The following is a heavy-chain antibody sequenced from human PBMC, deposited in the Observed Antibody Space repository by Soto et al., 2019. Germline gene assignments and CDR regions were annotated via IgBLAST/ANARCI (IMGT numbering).Heavy chain of an antibody. D-gene: IGHD5-12*01. CDR3: ARALYSGYDEIDY. Sequence: PSETLSLTCTVSGGSISSYHWSWIRQPPGKGLEWIGYIYYSGSTNYNPSLKSRVTISVDTSKNQFSLKLSSVTAADTAVYYCARALYSGYDEIDYWGQGTLVTVSS. CDR2: IYYSGST. CDR1: GGSISSYH. V-gene: IGHV4-59*12. J-gene: IGHJ4*02.